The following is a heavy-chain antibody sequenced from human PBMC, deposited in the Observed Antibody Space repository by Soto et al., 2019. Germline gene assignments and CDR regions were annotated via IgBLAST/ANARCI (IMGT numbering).Heavy chain of an antibody. CDR2: IYYGGST. V-gene: IGHV4-59*01. CDR3: ARYYDFWSGYYPADWFDP. CDR1: GGSISSYY. Sequence: SETLSLTCTVSGGSISSYYWSWIRQPPGKGLEWIGYIYYGGSTNYNPSLKSRVTISVDTSKNQFSLKLSSVTAADTAVYYCARYYDFWSGYYPADWFDPWGQGTLVTVSS. D-gene: IGHD3-3*01. J-gene: IGHJ5*02.